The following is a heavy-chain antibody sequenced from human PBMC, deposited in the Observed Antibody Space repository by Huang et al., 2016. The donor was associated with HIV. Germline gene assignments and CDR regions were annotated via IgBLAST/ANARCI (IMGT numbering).Heavy chain of an antibody. CDR2: INHSGNT. V-gene: IGHV4-34*02. Sequence: QVQLEQWGAGLLKASGTLSLTCAVYGGAFSCYYWNWLRQAPGKGLEWVGEINHSGNTNYNPSLKSRVNMSVDTSKSQFSLYLTSLSAADTGTYFCARRYNSRRDYWGRGTLVTVHS. D-gene: IGHD3-22*01. CDR1: GGAFSCYY. CDR3: ARRYNSRRDY. J-gene: IGHJ4*02.